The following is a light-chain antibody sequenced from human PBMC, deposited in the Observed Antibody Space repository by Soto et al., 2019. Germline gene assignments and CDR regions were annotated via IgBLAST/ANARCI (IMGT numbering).Light chain of an antibody. CDR1: QSVLSK. CDR3: QQYNNWPIT. V-gene: IGKV3-15*01. Sequence: EIVMTQSPATLSVSPGERATLSCRASQSVLSKLAWYQQKPGQAPRLLIYGAFTRATDIPGRSSGSGSGTEFTLTISSLQSEDFAVYYCQQYNNWPITFGQGTRLEIK. J-gene: IGKJ5*01. CDR2: GAF.